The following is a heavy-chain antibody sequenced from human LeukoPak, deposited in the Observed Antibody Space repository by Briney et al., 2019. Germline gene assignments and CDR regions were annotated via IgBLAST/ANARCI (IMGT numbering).Heavy chain of an antibody. D-gene: IGHD4-23*01. V-gene: IGHV3-23*01. CDR2: ILAGSST. Sequence: PGGSLRLSCAASGFTFSSYAMIWVRQAPGKGLEWVSIILAGSSTSYTDSVKGRFTISRDNSKNTLYLQMDSLRAEDTAVYYCAKGSTVGAQPDYWGQGTLVTVSS. J-gene: IGHJ4*02. CDR3: AKGSTVGAQPDY. CDR1: GFTFSSYA.